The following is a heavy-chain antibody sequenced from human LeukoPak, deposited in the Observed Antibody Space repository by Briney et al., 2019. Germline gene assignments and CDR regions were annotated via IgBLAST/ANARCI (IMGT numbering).Heavy chain of an antibody. CDR1: GFTFSSYG. J-gene: IGHJ4*02. CDR2: IIGSGGST. V-gene: IGHV3-23*01. CDR3: AKNRRRGYFGSGSNFDY. Sequence: PGGSLRLSCAASGFTFSSYGMRWVRQARGEGLEWVSAIIGSGGSTYYADYVKGRFTISRDNSKNTLYLQMNSLRAEDTDVYYCAKNRRRGYFGSGSNFDYWGQGTLVTVSS. D-gene: IGHD3-10*01.